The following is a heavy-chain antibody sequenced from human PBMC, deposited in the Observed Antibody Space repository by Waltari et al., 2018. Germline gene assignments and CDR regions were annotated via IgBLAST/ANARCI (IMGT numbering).Heavy chain of an antibody. Sequence: QVQLQESGPGLVKPSQTLSLTCTVSGGSISSGSYSWSWIRQPAGKGLEWIGRIYTSGSTNYNPSLKSRVTISVDTSKNQFSLKLSSVTAADTAVYYCAGSDYGDYVFDYWGQGTLVTVSS. CDR1: GGSISSGSYS. D-gene: IGHD4-17*01. J-gene: IGHJ4*02. V-gene: IGHV4-61*02. CDR2: IYTSGST. CDR3: AGSDYGDYVFDY.